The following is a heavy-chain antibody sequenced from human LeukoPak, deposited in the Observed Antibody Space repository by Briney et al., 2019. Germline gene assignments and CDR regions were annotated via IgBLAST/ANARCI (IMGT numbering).Heavy chain of an antibody. D-gene: IGHD1-26*01. Sequence: GGSLRLSCVASGFTFSSYAMSWVRQAPGKGLEWVSGVSESGVGTNYADSVKGRFTSSRDNSKNTLYLQMNSLRAEDTAVYYCAKVKVGATIDYWGQGTLVTVSS. CDR1: GFTFSSYA. CDR3: AKVKVGATIDY. J-gene: IGHJ4*02. CDR2: VSESGVGT. V-gene: IGHV3-23*01.